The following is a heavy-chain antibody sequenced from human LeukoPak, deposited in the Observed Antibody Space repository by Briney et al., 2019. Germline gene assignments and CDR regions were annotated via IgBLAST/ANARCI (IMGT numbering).Heavy chain of an antibody. D-gene: IGHD6-19*01. J-gene: IGHJ4*02. CDR2: INTDGTVT. CDR3: ATKQWLAPPPDS. V-gene: IGHV3-74*01. CDR1: GFTLSKYW. Sequence: PGGPLRLSCAASGFTLSKYWMLCIRHAPGKGLESFSRINTDGTVTTYADFVKGRFTVSRDNDDNTMFLQMNSVRAEDRAVYYCATKQWLAPPPDSWGQGTPVTVSS.